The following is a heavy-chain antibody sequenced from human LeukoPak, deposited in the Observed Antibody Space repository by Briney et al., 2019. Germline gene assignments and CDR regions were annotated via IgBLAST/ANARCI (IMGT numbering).Heavy chain of an antibody. CDR2: IIPILGIA. CDR3: ARDPYGGNSGLDY. J-gene: IGHJ4*02. Sequence: SVKVSCKASGGTFSSYAISWVRQAPGQGLEWMGRIIPILGIANYAQKFQGRVTITADKSTSTVYMELSSLRSEDTAVYYCARDPYGGNSGLDYWGQGTLVTVSS. V-gene: IGHV1-69*04. D-gene: IGHD4-23*01. CDR1: GGTFSSYA.